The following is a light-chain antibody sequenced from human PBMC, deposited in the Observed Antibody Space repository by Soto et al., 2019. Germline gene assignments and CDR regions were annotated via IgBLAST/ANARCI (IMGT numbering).Light chain of an antibody. CDR1: VLAKKY. V-gene: IGLV3-27*01. J-gene: IGLJ2*01. CDR2: KDS. CDR3: YSAADNK. Sequence: SYELTQPSSVSVSPGQTARITCSGDVLAKKYARWFQQKPGQAPVVVIYKDSERPSGIPERFSGSSSGTKVTLTISGAQVEDEADYYCYSAADNKFGGGTKLTVL.